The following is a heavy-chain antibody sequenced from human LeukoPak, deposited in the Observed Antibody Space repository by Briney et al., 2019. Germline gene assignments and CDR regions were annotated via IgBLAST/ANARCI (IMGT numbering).Heavy chain of an antibody. Sequence: SETLSLTCAVSGGSFSGYYWSWIRQPPRKGLEWIGEINHSGSTNYNPSLKSRVTISVDTSKNQFSLKLSSVTAADTAVYYCARGGGSTPYYFDYWGQGTLVTVSS. CDR3: ARGGGSTPYYFDY. J-gene: IGHJ4*02. D-gene: IGHD2-2*01. CDR2: INHSGST. CDR1: GGSFSGYY. V-gene: IGHV4-34*01.